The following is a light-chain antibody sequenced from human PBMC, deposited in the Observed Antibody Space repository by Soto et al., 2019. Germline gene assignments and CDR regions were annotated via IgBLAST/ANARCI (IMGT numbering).Light chain of an antibody. CDR1: QSISSW. Sequence: DIQMTQSPSTLSASVGDRVTITCRASQSISSWLAWYQQKPGKAPKLLIYKASTLESVVPSNFSGSGSGTEFTLTISSLQPEDFATYYCQQYNSYPRTLGQGTKVDTK. V-gene: IGKV1-5*03. CDR2: KAS. J-gene: IGKJ1*01. CDR3: QQYNSYPRT.